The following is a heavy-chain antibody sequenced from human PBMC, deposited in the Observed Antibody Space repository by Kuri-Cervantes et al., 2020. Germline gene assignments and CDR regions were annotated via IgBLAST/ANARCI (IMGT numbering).Heavy chain of an antibody. CDR1: GFTFSSYW. V-gene: IGHV4-38-2*01. CDR3: ARHQRQQITNDRFDP. CDR2: IYHRGST. J-gene: IGHJ5*02. Sequence: SQTLSLTCAASGFTFSSYWMSWVRQAPGKGLEWIGTIYHRGSTYYNPSLNSRVTISVDTSKNQFSLRMSSVTAADTAVYYCARHQRQQITNDRFDPRGQGTLVTVSS. D-gene: IGHD6-13*01.